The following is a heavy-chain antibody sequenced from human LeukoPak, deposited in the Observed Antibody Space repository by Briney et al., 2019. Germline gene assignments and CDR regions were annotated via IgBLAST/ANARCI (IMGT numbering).Heavy chain of an antibody. CDR2: INHSGST. J-gene: IGHJ4*02. CDR3: ARDQASVRVVRLTPSPGFDY. CDR1: GGSFSGYY. V-gene: IGHV4-34*01. D-gene: IGHD3-10*01. Sequence: SETLSLTCAVYGGSFSGYYWSWIRQPPGKGLEWIGEINHSGSTNYNPSLKSRVTISVDTSKNQFSLKLSSVTAADTAVYYCARDQASVRVVRLTPSPGFDYWGQGTLVTVSS.